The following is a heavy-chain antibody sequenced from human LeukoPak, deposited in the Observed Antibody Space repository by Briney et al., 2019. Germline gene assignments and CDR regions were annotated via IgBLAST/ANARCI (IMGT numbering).Heavy chain of an antibody. V-gene: IGHV4-34*01. D-gene: IGHD3-22*01. Sequence: SETLSLTCAVYGGSFSGYYWSWIRQPPGKGLEWIGEINHSGSTNYNPPLKSRVTISVDTSKNQFSLKLSSVTAADTAVYYCARKLGYYYDSTFDYWGQGTLVTVSS. J-gene: IGHJ4*02. CDR3: ARKLGYYYDSTFDY. CDR2: INHSGST. CDR1: GGSFSGYY.